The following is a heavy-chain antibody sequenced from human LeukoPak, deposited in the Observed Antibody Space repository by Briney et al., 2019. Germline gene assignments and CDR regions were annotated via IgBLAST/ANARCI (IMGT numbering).Heavy chain of an antibody. CDR2: ISGGGGKT. J-gene: IGHJ6*03. CDR3: AKQENGGISFYYYYYMDV. Sequence: GGSLRLSCAVSGFTFRTYVMSWVRQAPGMGLEWVSTISGGGGKTYYSDAVKGRVTISRDNSKNTLYLQMNSLRAEDTAVYYCAKQENGGISFYYYYYMDVWGKGTTVTVSS. V-gene: IGHV3-23*01. D-gene: IGHD4-23*01. CDR1: GFTFRTYV.